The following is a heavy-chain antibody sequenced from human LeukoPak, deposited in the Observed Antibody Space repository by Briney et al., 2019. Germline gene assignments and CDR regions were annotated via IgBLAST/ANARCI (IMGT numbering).Heavy chain of an antibody. CDR2: ISGSGGST. Sequence: GGSLRLSCAASGFTFSSYAMSWVRQAPGKGLEWVSAISGSGGSTYYADSVKGRFTISRDYSKNTLYLQMNSLRAEDTAVYYCAKLLFRGVGSWFDPWGQGTLVTVSS. D-gene: IGHD3-10*01. CDR1: GFTFSSYA. CDR3: AKLLFRGVGSWFDP. J-gene: IGHJ5*02. V-gene: IGHV3-23*01.